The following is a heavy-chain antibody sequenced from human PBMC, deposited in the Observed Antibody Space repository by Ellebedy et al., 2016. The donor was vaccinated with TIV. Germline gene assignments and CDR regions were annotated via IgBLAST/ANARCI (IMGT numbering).Heavy chain of an antibody. CDR1: GFNFSNYG. V-gene: IGHV3-33*01. CDR2: IWYDGSNE. CDR3: ARDCGGSSRCLVY. J-gene: IGHJ4*02. D-gene: IGHD3-16*01. Sequence: GGSLRLSXAASGFNFSNYGIQWVRQAPGKGLEWVGVIWYDGSNEDYVESVKGRFTISRDNSKNTTTLQMNSLRVEDTATYYCARDCGGSSRCLVYWGQGSLVTVSS.